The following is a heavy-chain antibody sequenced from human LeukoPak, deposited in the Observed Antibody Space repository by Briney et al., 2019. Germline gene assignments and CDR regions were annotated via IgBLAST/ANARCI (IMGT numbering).Heavy chain of an antibody. D-gene: IGHD3-3*02. V-gene: IGHV3-21*01. CDR3: ARDSTGYWYFDL. CDR2: ISSTSGYM. J-gene: IGHJ2*01. Sequence: GGSLRLSCAASGFTFGPYTMNWVRQAPGKGLEWVSSISSTSGYMYYADSVKGRFTISRDNAENSLYLQMNSLRAEDTAVYYCARDSTGYWYFDLWGRGTLVSVSS. CDR1: GFTFGPYT.